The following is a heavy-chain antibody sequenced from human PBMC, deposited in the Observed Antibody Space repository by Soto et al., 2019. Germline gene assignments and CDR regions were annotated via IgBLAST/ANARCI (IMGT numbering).Heavy chain of an antibody. CDR3: ARNLSDILTGSDYYYGMDV. V-gene: IGHV1-18*01. CDR1: GYTFTSYG. CDR2: ISAYNGNT. Sequence: ASVTLSCKASGYTFTSYGISWVRQAPGQGLERMGWISAYNGNTNYAQKLQGRVTMTTDTSTSTAYMELRSLRSDDTAVYYCARNLSDILTGSDYYYGMDVWGQGTTVTVSS. J-gene: IGHJ6*02. D-gene: IGHD3-9*01.